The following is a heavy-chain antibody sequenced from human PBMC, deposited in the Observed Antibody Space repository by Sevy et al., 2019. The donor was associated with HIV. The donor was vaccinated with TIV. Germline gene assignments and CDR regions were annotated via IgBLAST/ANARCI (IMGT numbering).Heavy chain of an antibody. CDR1: GFTLSSYW. Sequence: GGSLRLSCAASGFTLSSYWMSWVRQAPGKGLEWVANIKQDGSEKYYVGSVKGRFTISRDNAKNSLYLQMNSLRVEDTAAYYCASGRAYYYDNSGYSFDYWGQGTLVTVSS. V-gene: IGHV3-7*01. CDR3: ASGRAYYYDNSGYSFDY. CDR2: IKQDGSEK. D-gene: IGHD3-22*01. J-gene: IGHJ4*02.